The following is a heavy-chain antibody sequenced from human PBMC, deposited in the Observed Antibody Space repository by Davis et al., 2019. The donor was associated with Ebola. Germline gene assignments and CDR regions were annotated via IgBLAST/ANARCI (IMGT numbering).Heavy chain of an antibody. CDR3: ARDWAGLDV. J-gene: IGHJ6*04. Sequence: GGSLRLSCAASGFRFDDYAMHWVRQAPGKGLEWVSGISWNSGSIGYADSVKGRFTISRDKAKNSVYLQMNSLRVEDTAVYYCARDWAGLDVWGRGTTVTVSS. V-gene: IGHV3-9*01. CDR2: ISWNSGSI. CDR1: GFRFDDYA.